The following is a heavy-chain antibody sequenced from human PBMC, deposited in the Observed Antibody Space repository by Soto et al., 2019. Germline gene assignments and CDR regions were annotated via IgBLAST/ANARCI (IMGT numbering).Heavy chain of an antibody. V-gene: IGHV5-10-1*01. D-gene: IGHD6-19*01. J-gene: IGHJ6*02. CDR1: GYSFINYL. CDR2: IDPSDSHT. CDR3: ARLSITSGLSGMDV. Sequence: PGESLKISCEGSGYSFINYLIAWVRQMPGKGLEWMGRIDPSDSHTIYSPSFQGHVTISGDKSFSTTYLQWSSLTASDTAMYYRARLSITSGLSGMDVWGQGTTVTVS.